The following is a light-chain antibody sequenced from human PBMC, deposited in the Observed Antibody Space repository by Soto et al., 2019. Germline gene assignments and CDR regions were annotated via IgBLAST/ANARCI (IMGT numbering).Light chain of an antibody. V-gene: IGKV1-5*01. Sequence: DIQMTQSPSHLSSSVRDRVSITFRASQSISSSLAWYQQKPGQAPKLLIYGASSRASGIPARFSGSGSGTDFTLTISSLQPEDFAIYYCQQYYNSPRTFGQGTKVDIK. CDR3: QQYYNSPRT. CDR2: GAS. J-gene: IGKJ1*01. CDR1: QSISSS.